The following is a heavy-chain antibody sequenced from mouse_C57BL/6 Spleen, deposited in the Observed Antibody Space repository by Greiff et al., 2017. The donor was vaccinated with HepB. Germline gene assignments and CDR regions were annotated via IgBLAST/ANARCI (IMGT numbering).Heavy chain of an antibody. Sequence: EVNVVESGGGLVKPGGSLKLSCAASGFTFSDYGMHWVRQAPEKGLEWVAYISSGSSTIYYADTVKGRFTISRDNAKNTLFLQMTSLRSEDTAMYYCARHYDYDGGYFDYWGQGTTLTVSS. J-gene: IGHJ2*01. CDR1: GFTFSDYG. V-gene: IGHV5-17*01. CDR2: ISSGSSTI. D-gene: IGHD2-4*01. CDR3: ARHYDYDGGYFDY.